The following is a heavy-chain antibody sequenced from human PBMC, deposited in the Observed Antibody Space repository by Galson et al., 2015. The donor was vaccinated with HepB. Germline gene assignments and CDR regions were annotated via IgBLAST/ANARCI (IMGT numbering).Heavy chain of an antibody. V-gene: IGHV3-33*06. D-gene: IGHD5-18*01. Sequence: SLRLSCAASGFTFSSYGMHWVRQAPGKGLEWVAVIWYDGSNKYYADSVKGRFTISRDNSKNTLYLQMNSLRAEDTAVYYCAKVDTAISTHQRTLLYYGMDVWGQGTTVTVSS. CDR2: IWYDGSNK. CDR3: AKVDTAISTHQRTLLYYGMDV. J-gene: IGHJ6*02. CDR1: GFTFSSYG.